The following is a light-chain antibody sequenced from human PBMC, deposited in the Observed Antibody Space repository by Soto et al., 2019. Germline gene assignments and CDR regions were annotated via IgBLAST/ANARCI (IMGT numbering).Light chain of an antibody. Sequence: EIVMTQSPATLSVSPGERATLSCRASQSVSSNLAWYQQKPGQAPRLLIYGASTRATGIPARFSGSGSGTEFTLTISSLQSEDFAVYYCLQYGSSPYTFGQGAKLEIK. CDR2: GAS. J-gene: IGKJ2*01. CDR1: QSVSSN. V-gene: IGKV3-15*01. CDR3: LQYGSSPYT.